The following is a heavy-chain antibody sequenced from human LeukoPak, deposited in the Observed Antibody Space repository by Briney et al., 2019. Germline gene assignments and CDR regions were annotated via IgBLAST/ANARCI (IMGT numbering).Heavy chain of an antibody. V-gene: IGHV4-34*01. CDR3: ASQAAAGTRSLGY. Sequence: GSLRLSCAASKFTFSDYSMNWIRQPPGKGLEWIGEINHSGSTNYNPSLKSRVTISVDTSKNQFSLKLSSVTAADTAVYYCASQAAAGTRSLGYWGQGTLVTVSS. CDR1: KFTFSDYS. D-gene: IGHD6-13*01. J-gene: IGHJ4*02. CDR2: INHSGST.